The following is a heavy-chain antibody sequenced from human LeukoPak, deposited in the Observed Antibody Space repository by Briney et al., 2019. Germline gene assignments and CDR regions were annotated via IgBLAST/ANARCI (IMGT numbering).Heavy chain of an antibody. V-gene: IGHV1-18*01. Sequence: SVKVSCKASGYTFTSYGISWVRQAPGQGLEWMGWISAYNGNTNYAQKLQGRVTMTTDTSTITAYMELRSLRSDDTAVYYCARDRDSSGWFAVPFDYWGQGTLVTVSS. D-gene: IGHD6-19*01. CDR1: GYTFTSYG. CDR2: ISAYNGNT. CDR3: ARDRDSSGWFAVPFDY. J-gene: IGHJ4*02.